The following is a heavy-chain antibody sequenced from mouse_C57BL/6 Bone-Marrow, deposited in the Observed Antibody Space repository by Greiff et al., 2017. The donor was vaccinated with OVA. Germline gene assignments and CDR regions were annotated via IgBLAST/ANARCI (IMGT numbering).Heavy chain of an antibody. CDR3: APTAQAWNYFDY. CDR1: GYTFTDYY. CDR2: INPNNGGT. J-gene: IGHJ2*01. D-gene: IGHD3-2*02. Sequence: VQLQQSGPELVKPGASVKISCKASGYTFTDYYMNWVKQSHGKSLEWIGDINPNNGGTSYNQKFKGKATLTVDKSSSTAYMELRSLTSEDSAVDYCAPTAQAWNYFDYWGQGTTLTVSS. V-gene: IGHV1-26*01.